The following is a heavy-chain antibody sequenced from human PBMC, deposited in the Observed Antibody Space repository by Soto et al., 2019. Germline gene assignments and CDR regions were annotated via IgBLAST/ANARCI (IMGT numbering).Heavy chain of an antibody. V-gene: IGHV3-23*01. CDR1: GFTFSSCA. CDR2: ISDSGGSR. J-gene: IGHJ4*02. CDR3: AKDPQFRYYFDY. Sequence: GGSLRLSCAASGFTFSSCAMSWVRQAPGKGLEWVSAISDSGGSRYYADSVKGRFTISRDDSKNTLYLQMNSLRAEDTAVYYCAKDPQFRYYFDYWGQGTLVTVSS.